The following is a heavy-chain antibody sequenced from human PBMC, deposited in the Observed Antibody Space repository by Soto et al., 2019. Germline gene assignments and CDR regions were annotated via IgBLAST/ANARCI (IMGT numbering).Heavy chain of an antibody. CDR3: ARDTVGYTSPLYYFDY. CDR2: ISSSSSTI. Sequence: GGSLRLSCAASGFTFSSYSMNWVHQAPGKGLEWVSYISSSSSTIYYADSVKGRFTISRDNAKNSLYLQMNSLRDEDTAVYYCARDTVGYTSPLYYFDYWGQGTLVTVSS. CDR1: GFTFSSYS. V-gene: IGHV3-48*02. D-gene: IGHD2-15*01. J-gene: IGHJ4*02.